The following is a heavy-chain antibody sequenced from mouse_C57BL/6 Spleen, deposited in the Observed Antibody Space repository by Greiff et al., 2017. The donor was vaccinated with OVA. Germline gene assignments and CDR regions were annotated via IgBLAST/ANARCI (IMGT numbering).Heavy chain of an antibody. CDR3: AKDGSWYFDD. CDR1: GYTFTSYW. Sequence: QVQLQQPGAELVMPGASVKLSCKASGYTFTSYWMHWVKQRPGQGLEWIGEIDPSDSYTNYNQKFKGKSTLTVDKSSSTAYMQLSSLTSEDSAVYYCAKDGSWYFDDWGQGTTLTVSS. V-gene: IGHV1-69*01. D-gene: IGHD2-3*01. CDR2: IDPSDSYT. J-gene: IGHJ2*01.